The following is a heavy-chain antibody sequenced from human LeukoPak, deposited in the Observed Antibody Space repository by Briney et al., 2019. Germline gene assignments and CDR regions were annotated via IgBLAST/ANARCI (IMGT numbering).Heavy chain of an antibody. D-gene: IGHD2/OR15-2a*01. V-gene: IGHV4-34*01. CDR1: GGSFTKHQ. CDR2: INDGGST. Sequence: SETLSLTCAVYGGSFTKHQWSWIRQPPGKGLEWIGAINDGGSTNYNPPLKSRVTISVDTSKNQFSLKLSSVTAADTAVYCCARNRNYWYFDLWGRGTLVTVSS. CDR3: ARNRNYWYFDL. J-gene: IGHJ2*01.